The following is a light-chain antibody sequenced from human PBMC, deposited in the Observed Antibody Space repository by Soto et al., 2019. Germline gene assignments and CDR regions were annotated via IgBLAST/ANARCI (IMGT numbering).Light chain of an antibody. Sequence: DIQLTQSPSFLSASVGDRVTITCRASQGISTYLAWYQQKPGKAPKLLIFPASTLHSGVPSRFSGSGSGTEFTLSISSLQPEDFATYYCQHLSGYPQTFGQGTKVDIK. J-gene: IGKJ1*01. CDR3: QHLSGYPQT. CDR2: PAS. CDR1: QGISTY. V-gene: IGKV1-9*01.